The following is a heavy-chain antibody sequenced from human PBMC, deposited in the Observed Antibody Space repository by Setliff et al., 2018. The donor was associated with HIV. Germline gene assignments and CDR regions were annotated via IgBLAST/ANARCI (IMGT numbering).Heavy chain of an antibody. CDR3: ARGDTYYHDSSGYVKSALDCFDI. D-gene: IGHD3-22*01. Sequence: ASETLSLTCTVSGGSISSYYWSWVRQPPGKGLEWIGYIYYSGSTNYNPSLKSRVTISVDMSKNQFSLKLNSVTAADTAVYHCARGDTYYHDSSGYVKSALDCFDIWGQGTMVTVSS. CDR1: GGSISSYY. CDR2: IYYSGST. J-gene: IGHJ3*02. V-gene: IGHV4-59*08.